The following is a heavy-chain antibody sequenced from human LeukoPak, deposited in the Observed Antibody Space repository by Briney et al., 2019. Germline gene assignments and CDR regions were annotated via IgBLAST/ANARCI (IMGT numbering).Heavy chain of an antibody. V-gene: IGHV4-34*01. D-gene: IGHD2-2*01. Sequence: PSETLSLTCAVYGGSFSGYYLSWIRQPPGKGLEWIGEINHSGSTNYNPSLKSRVTISVDTSKNQFSLKLSSVTAADTAVYYCARTIVVVPAATRAFDIWGQGTMVTVSS. J-gene: IGHJ3*02. CDR2: INHSGST. CDR1: GGSFSGYY. CDR3: ARTIVVVPAATRAFDI.